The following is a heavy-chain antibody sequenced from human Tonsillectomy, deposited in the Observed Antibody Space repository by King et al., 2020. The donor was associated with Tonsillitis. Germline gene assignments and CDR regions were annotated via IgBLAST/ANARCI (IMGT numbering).Heavy chain of an antibody. CDR3: ARAEYYYDSSGYPRPYYFDY. CDR1: GYTFTSYG. Sequence: VQLVESGAEVKKPGASVKVSCKASGYTFTSYGISWVRQAPGQGLEWMGWISAYNGNTNYAQKLQSRVTMTTDTSTSTAYMELRSLRSDDTAVYYCARAEYYYDSSGYPRPYYFDYWGQGTLVTVSS. V-gene: IGHV1-18*01. CDR2: ISAYNGNT. J-gene: IGHJ4*02. D-gene: IGHD3-22*01.